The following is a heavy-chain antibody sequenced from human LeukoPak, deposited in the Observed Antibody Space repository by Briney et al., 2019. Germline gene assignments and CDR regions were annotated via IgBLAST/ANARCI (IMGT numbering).Heavy chain of an antibody. J-gene: IGHJ5*02. Sequence: PSETLSLTCRVSGGSIGSSSYYWGWIRRPPGKGLEWIASIYYSGTTHYNPALKSRVTMSVDTSKDQFSLKLSAVTAADTAVYYCARQFHGSGYVDDLWGQGTLVTVSS. V-gene: IGHV4-39*01. CDR1: GGSIGSSSYY. D-gene: IGHD5-12*01. CDR3: ARQFHGSGYVDDL. CDR2: IYYSGTT.